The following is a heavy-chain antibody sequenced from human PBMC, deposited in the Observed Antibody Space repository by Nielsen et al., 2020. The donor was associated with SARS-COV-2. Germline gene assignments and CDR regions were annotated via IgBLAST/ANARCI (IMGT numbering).Heavy chain of an antibody. D-gene: IGHD3-10*01. Sequence: SETLSLTCTVSGGSISSGSYYWGWIRQPPGKGLEWIGSIYYSGSTYYNPSLKSRVTISVDTSKNQFSLKLSSVTAADTAVYYCARLWFGDVNWFDPWGQGTLVTVSS. CDR2: IYYSGST. CDR1: GGSISSGSYY. CDR3: ARLWFGDVNWFDP. J-gene: IGHJ5*02. V-gene: IGHV4-39*01.